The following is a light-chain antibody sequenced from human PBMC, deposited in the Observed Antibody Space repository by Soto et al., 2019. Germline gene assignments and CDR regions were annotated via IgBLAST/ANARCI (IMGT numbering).Light chain of an antibody. Sequence: QSALTQPPSASGTPGQRVTISCSGSSSNIGTNTVNWYQQLPGTAPKLLIYNNNQRPSGVPDRFSGSKSGTSASLAISGLQSDIEADCYCAAWDDSLNGYVFGIGTKVTVL. CDR2: NNN. J-gene: IGLJ1*01. CDR3: AAWDDSLNGYV. V-gene: IGLV1-44*01. CDR1: SSNIGTNT.